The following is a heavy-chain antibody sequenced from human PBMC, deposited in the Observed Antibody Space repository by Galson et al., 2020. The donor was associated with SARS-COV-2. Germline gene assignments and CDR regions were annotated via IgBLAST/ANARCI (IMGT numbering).Heavy chain of an antibody. CDR1: GYTFTDYY. D-gene: IGHD3-9*01. Sequence: ASVTVSCKASGYTFTDYYIHWVRQAPGQGLEWMGWINPKRGGTNSAQKFEGRVTMTRDTSITTAYMELSRLRADDTAVYYCARLRYYDVFTGYIVDVWGQGTMVTVSS. CDR3: ARLRYYDVFTGYIVDV. CDR2: INPKRGGT. V-gene: IGHV1-2*02. J-gene: IGHJ6*02.